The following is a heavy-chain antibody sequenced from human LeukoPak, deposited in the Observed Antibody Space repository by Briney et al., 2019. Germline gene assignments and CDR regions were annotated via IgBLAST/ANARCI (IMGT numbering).Heavy chain of an antibody. V-gene: IGHV1-2*02. CDR1: GYTFTIYY. CDR2: INPNSGAT. J-gene: IGHJ4*02. D-gene: IGHD2-2*02. CDR3: ARNPPYCTSTSCYNDY. Sequence: GASVKVSCKASGYTFTIYYMHWVRQAPGQGLEWMGWINPNSGATSYAQRFQGRVTKTRDTSISTAYMELSGLTSDDTAVYYCARNPPYCTSTSCYNDYWGQGTLVTVSS.